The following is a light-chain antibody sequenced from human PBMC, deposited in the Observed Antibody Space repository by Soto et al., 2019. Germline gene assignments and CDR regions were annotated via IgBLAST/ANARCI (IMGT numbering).Light chain of an antibody. J-gene: IGKJ1*01. CDR3: QQSYSTPRT. V-gene: IGKV1-5*03. Sequence: DIQMTQSPSTLSASVGDTVTITCRASQSVSTWLAWYQQKPGKAPKLLIYKASSLESGVPSRFSGSGSGTDFTLTISSLQPEDFATYYCQQSYSTPRTFGQGTKVDIK. CDR2: KAS. CDR1: QSVSTW.